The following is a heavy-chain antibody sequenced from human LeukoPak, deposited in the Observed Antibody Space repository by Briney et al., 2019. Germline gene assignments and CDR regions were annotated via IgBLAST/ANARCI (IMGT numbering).Heavy chain of an antibody. D-gene: IGHD5-18*01. J-gene: IGHJ4*02. CDR1: GGSISSYY. Sequence: SETLSLTCTVSGGSISSYYWGWIRQPPGKGLEWIGSIYYSGSTYYNPSLKSRVTTSVDTSKNQFSLKVSPVTAADTAVYYCARVDTALAHWGQGTLVTVSS. V-gene: IGHV4-39*07. CDR2: IYYSGST. CDR3: ARVDTALAH.